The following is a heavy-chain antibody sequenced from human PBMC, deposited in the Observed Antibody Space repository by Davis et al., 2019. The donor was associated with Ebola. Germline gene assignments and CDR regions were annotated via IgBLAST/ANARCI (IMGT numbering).Heavy chain of an antibody. V-gene: IGHV3-30*04. J-gene: IGHJ3*01. CDR3: AKDTSNVWFDV. CDR2: ISYDGGDE. Sequence: GESLKISCAASGFTFSRYAMHWVRQAPGKGLEWVVIISYDGGDEYYADSVKGRSTISRDNSKNTLHLQMNSLRVEDTAIYYCAKDTSNVWFDVWGQGTMVTVSS. D-gene: IGHD6-19*01. CDR1: GFTFSRYA.